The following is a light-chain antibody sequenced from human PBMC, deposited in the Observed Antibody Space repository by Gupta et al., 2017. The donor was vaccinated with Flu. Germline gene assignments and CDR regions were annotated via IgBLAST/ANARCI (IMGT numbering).Light chain of an antibody. V-gene: IGKV3-20*01. Sequence: IVFTQSPGTLSLSPGERATLSCRASQSVSSSYLAWYQQKPGQAPRLLIYGASSRATGIPDRFNGSGSGTDFTLTISRLEPEDFAVYYCQQYGSSPQTFGQGTKVEIK. CDR3: QQYGSSPQT. CDR1: QSVSSSY. J-gene: IGKJ1*01. CDR2: GAS.